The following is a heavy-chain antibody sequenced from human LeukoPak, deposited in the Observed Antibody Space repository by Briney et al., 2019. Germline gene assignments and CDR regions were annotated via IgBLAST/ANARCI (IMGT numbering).Heavy chain of an antibody. D-gene: IGHD2-15*01. V-gene: IGHV1-8*03. CDR1: GYTFTSYD. CDR3: ARGEKVVAATRRGYYYYYMDV. Sequence: ASVKVSCKASGYTFTSYDINWVRQATGQGLEWMGWMNPNSGNTGYAQKFQGRVTITRNTSISTAYMELSSLRSEDTAVYYCARGEKVVAATRRGYYYYYMDVWGKGTTVTVSS. J-gene: IGHJ6*03. CDR2: MNPNSGNT.